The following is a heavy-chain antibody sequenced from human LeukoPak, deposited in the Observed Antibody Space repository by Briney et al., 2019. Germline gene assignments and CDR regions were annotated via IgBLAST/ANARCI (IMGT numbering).Heavy chain of an antibody. Sequence: SVKVSCKASGGTFSSYAISWVRQAPGQGLEWMGGIIPIFGTANYAQKFQGRVTITADESTSTAYMELSSLRSEDTAVYYCARVHSGYCYQDPGSLVYWGQGTLVTVSS. CDR1: GGTFSSYA. CDR2: IIPIFGTA. J-gene: IGHJ4*02. CDR3: ARVHSGYCYQDPGSLVY. D-gene: IGHD3-22*01. V-gene: IGHV1-69*01.